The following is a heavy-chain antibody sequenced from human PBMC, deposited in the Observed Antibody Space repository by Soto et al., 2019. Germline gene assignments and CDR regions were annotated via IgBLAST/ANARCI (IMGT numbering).Heavy chain of an antibody. J-gene: IGHJ6*02. CDR3: ARYTFGHDREYHYAMDV. Sequence: PSETLSLTCTFSGSSISSSAYYWSWVRQPPGKGLEWIGYIFHSGSAYYNPSLKSRVTISVDTSKNQFSLKLTSVTAADTAVFYCARYTFGHDREYHYAMDVWGQGTTVTVSS. D-gene: IGHD3-10*02. CDR1: GSSISSSAYY. V-gene: IGHV4-30-4*01. CDR2: IFHSGSA.